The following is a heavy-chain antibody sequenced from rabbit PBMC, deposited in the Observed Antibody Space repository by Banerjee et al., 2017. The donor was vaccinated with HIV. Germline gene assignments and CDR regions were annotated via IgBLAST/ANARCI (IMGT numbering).Heavy chain of an antibody. D-gene: IGHD2-1*01. Sequence: QEQLEESGGDLVKPGASLTLTCTASGFSFSTYWICWVRQAPGKGLEWIACIYTGSSSTNYASRAKGRFTISITSSTTVTLQMTSLTAADTATYFCARNIYGDRGDVLWGPGTLVTVS. J-gene: IGHJ4*01. V-gene: IGHV1S45*01. CDR1: GFSFSTYW. CDR3: ARNIYGDRGDVL. CDR2: IYTGSSST.